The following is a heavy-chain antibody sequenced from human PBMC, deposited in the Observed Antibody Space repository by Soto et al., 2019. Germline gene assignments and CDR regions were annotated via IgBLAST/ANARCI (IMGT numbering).Heavy chain of an antibody. CDR1: GFTIGDYS. V-gene: IGHV3-49*03. D-gene: IGHD3-10*01. J-gene: IGHJ5*02. CDR3: GRDEYGGGIRQGQSDP. Sequence: EVQVVESGGGLVQPGRSLRLSCTVSGFTIGDYSMSWFRQAPGKGLEWVGFIRGKRVGGTTEFAASVKGRFSIAIDDFRNIAYLQMNSLKTEDTATYYCGRDEYGGGIRQGQSDPWGQGTRVTVSS. CDR2: IRGKRVGGTT.